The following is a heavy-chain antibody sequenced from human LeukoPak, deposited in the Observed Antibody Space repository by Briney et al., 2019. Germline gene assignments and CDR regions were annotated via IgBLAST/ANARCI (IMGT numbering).Heavy chain of an antibody. CDR3: ARYGFSAVWQGGWHAFYI. D-gene: IGHD2-15*01. V-gene: IGHV1-46*01. Sequence: TVKVSSKASVYTFTSYYMHWVPQAPAQGLECMRIINRTTVDTTYAQKSQGRITMTRDMSTSTVYVELSSLTSGDTVVFYCARYGFSAVWQGGWHAFYIWGEGTVVAVSS. CDR2: INRTTVDT. J-gene: IGHJ3*02. CDR1: VYTFTSYY.